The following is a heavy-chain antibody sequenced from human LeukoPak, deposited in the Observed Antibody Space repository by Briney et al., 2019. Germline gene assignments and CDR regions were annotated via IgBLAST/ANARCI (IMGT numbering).Heavy chain of an antibody. J-gene: IGHJ4*02. D-gene: IGHD3-10*01. V-gene: IGHV3-48*01. CDR2: ISSSSSTI. CDR1: GFTFSTYN. Sequence: GGSLRLSCAASGFTFSTYNMNWVRQAPGKGLEWVSYISSSSSTIYYADSVKGRFTISRDNSKNTLYLQMNSLRAEDTAVYYCAKDMEYYYGSGSYDYWGQGTLVTVSS. CDR3: AKDMEYYYGSGSYDY.